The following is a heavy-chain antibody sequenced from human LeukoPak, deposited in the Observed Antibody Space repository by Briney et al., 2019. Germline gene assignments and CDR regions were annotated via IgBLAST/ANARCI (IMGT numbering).Heavy chain of an antibody. CDR1: GGSIRSSSYY. CDR2: IYYSGNT. CDR3: ARSEAPDYYDSSGYYDFDL. V-gene: IGHV4-39*07. D-gene: IGHD3-22*01. Sequence: SETLSLTCIVSGGSIRSSSYYWGWIRQPPGKGLEWIGSIYYSGNTHYNPSLKNRVTMSVDRSKNRFSLKLSSVTAADTAVFYCARSEAPDYYDSSGYYDFDLWGQGTLVTASS. J-gene: IGHJ4*02.